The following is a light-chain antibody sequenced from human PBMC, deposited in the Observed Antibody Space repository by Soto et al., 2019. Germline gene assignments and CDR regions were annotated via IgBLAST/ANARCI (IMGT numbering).Light chain of an antibody. CDR3: QHHNSYSEA. CDR1: HTISSW. Sequence: DIHMTQSPSTLSGSVGDRVTITCRASHTISSWLALYQQKPGKAPKLLIYKASTLKSGVPSRFSGSGSGTEFTLTISSLQPDDFATYYCQHHNSYSEAFGQGTKVDIK. J-gene: IGKJ1*01. V-gene: IGKV1-5*03. CDR2: KAS.